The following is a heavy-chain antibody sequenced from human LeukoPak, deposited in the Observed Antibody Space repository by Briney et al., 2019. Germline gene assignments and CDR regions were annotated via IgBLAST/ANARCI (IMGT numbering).Heavy chain of an antibody. V-gene: IGHV3-30*18. CDR1: GFTFSSYG. Sequence: GGSLRLSCAASGFTFSSYGMHWVRQAPGKGLEWVAVISYDGSNKYYADSVKGRFTISRDNSKNTLYLQMNSLRAEDTAVYYCAKSRFYGGNGEFDYWGQGTLVTVSS. CDR2: ISYDGSNK. CDR3: AKSRFYGGNGEFDY. D-gene: IGHD4-23*01. J-gene: IGHJ4*02.